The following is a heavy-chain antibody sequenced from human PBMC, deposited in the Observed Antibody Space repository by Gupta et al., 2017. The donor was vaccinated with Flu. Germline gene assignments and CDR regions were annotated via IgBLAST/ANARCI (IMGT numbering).Heavy chain of an antibody. Sequence: EVQLLESGGGLVQTGGYLRLSCGDSGFTVSSNAMSWVCQAPGQGLGGFSTISVSVGSTFHAGSVKGRFTISRDNSKNTLYLQMNSLRAEDTAVYYCAKFSYDSSGYAQYFQHWGQGTLVTVSS. V-gene: IGHV3-23*01. D-gene: IGHD3-22*01. CDR2: ISVSVGST. CDR1: GFTVSSNA. CDR3: AKFSYDSSGYAQYFQH. J-gene: IGHJ1*01.